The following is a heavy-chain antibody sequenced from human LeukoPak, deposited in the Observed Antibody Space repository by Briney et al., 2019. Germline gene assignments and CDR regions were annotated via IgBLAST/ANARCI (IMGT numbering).Heavy chain of an antibody. J-gene: IGHJ6*03. CDR1: GYTFTSYD. CDR3: ASVPAAFYDFWSGYYISSAKYYYYYMDV. CDR2: MNPNSGNT. Sequence: ASVKVSCKASGYTFTSYDINWVRQATGQGLEWMGWMNPNSGNTGYAQKFQGRVTMTRNTSISTAYMELSSLRSEDTAVYYCASVPAAFYDFWSGYYISSAKYYYYYMDVWGKGTTVTVSS. V-gene: IGHV1-8*01. D-gene: IGHD3-3*01.